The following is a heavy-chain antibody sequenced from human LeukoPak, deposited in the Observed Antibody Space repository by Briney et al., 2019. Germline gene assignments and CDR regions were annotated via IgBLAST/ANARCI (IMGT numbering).Heavy chain of an antibody. V-gene: IGHV3-23*01. J-gene: IGHJ4*02. D-gene: IGHD2-8*02. Sequence: GGSLRLSCAGSGFTFSTYAMSWVRQAPGKGLECVSEISGSGASAHYADSVKGRFTISRDNSKNTLYLQMNSLRAEDTAVYYCAKDAYTSGPYYFDYWGQGTLVTVSS. CDR2: ISGSGASA. CDR3: AKDAYTSGPYYFDY. CDR1: GFTFSTYA.